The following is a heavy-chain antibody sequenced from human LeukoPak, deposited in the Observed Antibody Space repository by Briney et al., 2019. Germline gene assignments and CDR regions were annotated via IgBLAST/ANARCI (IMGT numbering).Heavy chain of an antibody. Sequence: ASVKVSCKASGYTFTGYYVHWVRQAPGQGLEWMGWMNPKSGGTNYVQKFEARVTMNRDTSISTAYMELSRLRFDDTAVYHCARQTLAVAGSGDFDYWGQGTLVTVSS. J-gene: IGHJ4*02. CDR1: GYTFTGYY. D-gene: IGHD6-19*01. CDR2: MNPKSGGT. CDR3: ARQTLAVAGSGDFDY. V-gene: IGHV1-2*02.